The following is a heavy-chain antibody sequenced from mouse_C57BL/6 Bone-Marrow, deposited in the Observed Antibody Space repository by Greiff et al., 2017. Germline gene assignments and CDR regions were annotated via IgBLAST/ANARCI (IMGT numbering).Heavy chain of an antibody. CDR3: ARSRIYYYGRYAMDY. Sequence: VQLKQSGPELVEPGASVKISCKASGYSFTGYYMNWVKQSPEKSLEWIGEINPSTGGTTYNQKFKAKATLTVDKSSSTAYMQLKSLTSEDSAVYYCARSRIYYYGRYAMDYWGQGTSVTVSS. J-gene: IGHJ4*01. D-gene: IGHD1-1*01. CDR1: GYSFTGYY. CDR2: INPSTGGT. V-gene: IGHV1-42*01.